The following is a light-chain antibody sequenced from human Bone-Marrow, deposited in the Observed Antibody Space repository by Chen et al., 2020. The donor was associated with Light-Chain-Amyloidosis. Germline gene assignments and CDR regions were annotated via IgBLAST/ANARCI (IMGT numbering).Light chain of an antibody. CDR1: SSDVGGYNY. V-gene: IGLV2-11*01. CDR3: CSYAGRSSWV. J-gene: IGLJ3*02. Sequence: QSALTQPRSVSGSPGQSVTIPCTGTSSDVGGYNYVSWYQQHPGTAPQLIIYDVSKRPSGVPDRFSGSKSGNTASLTISGLQAEDEADYYCCSYAGRSSWVFGGGTKLTVL. CDR2: DVS.